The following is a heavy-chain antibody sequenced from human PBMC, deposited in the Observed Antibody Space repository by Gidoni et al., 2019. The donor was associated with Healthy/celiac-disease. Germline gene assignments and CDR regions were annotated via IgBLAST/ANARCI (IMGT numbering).Heavy chain of an antibody. Sequence: QVQLVQSGAEVKKPGASVKVSCNASGYTFTSYAMQWVRQAPGQGLEWMGWINAGNCTTKYSQKFQGRVTITRETSASTAYMELSSLRSEDTAVYYCARDPYGSGIYQLSNYYYYGMDVWGQGTTVTVSS. CDR2: INAGNCTT. CDR1: GYTFTSYA. V-gene: IGHV1-3*01. J-gene: IGHJ6*02. CDR3: ARDPYGSGIYQLSNYYYYGMDV. D-gene: IGHD3-10*01.